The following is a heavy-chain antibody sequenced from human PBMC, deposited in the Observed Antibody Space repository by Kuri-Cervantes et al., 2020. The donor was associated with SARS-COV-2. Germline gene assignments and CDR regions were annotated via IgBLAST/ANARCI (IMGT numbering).Heavy chain of an antibody. V-gene: IGHV1-69*13. CDR1: GYTFTSYG. D-gene: IGHD1-26*01. CDR2: IIPIFGTA. Sequence: SVKVSCKASGYTFTSYGISWVRQAPGQGLEWMGGIIPIFGTANYAQKFQGRVTITADESTSTAYMELSSLRSEDTAVYYCARDLPGATGRGFDPWGQGTLVTVSS. CDR3: ARDLPGATGRGFDP. J-gene: IGHJ5*02.